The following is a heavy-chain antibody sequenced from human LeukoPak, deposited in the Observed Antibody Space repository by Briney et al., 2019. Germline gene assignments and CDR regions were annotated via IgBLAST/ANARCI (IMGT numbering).Heavy chain of an antibody. V-gene: IGHV4-61*02. CDR2: IYTRGST. J-gene: IGHJ4*02. CDR1: GGSISSGSYH. D-gene: IGHD4-17*01. CDR3: ARADYGDLFDY. Sequence: SQTLSLTCTVSGGSISSGSYHWSWIRQPAGKGLEWIGRIYTRGSTNYNPSLKSRVTISVDTSKNQFSLKLSSVTAADTAVYYCARADYGDLFDYWGQGTLVTVSS.